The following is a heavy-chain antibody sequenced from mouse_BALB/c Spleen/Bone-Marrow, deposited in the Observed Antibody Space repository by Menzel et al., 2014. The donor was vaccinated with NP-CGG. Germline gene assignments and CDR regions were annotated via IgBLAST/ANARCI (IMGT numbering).Heavy chain of an antibody. D-gene: IGHD2-2*01. CDR1: GFSLTSYG. V-gene: IGHV2-9*02. CDR3: ARDSGYDWYFDV. CDR2: IWAGGST. Sequence: QVQLQQSGPGLVSPSQSLSIPCTVSGFSLTSYGLHWVRQPPGKGLEWLGVIWAGGSTNYNSALMSRLSISKDNSKSQVFLKMNSLQTDDTAMYYCARDSGYDWYFDVWGAGTTVTVSS. J-gene: IGHJ1*01.